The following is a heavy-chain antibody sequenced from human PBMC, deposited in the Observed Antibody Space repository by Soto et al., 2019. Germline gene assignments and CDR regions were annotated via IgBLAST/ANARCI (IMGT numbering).Heavy chain of an antibody. CDR3: VRDGTKNLRDWFDP. J-gene: IGHJ5*02. V-gene: IGHV4-4*07. CDR2: IYATGST. Sequence: SETLSLTCNVSGASLAGYYWSWIPAPGKGLEWIGRIYATGSTDYNPSLKSRLTMSVDMSKKQFSLTLRSVTAADTAMYYCVRDGTKNLRDWFDPWGQGILVTVSS. CDR1: GASLAGYY. D-gene: IGHD1-1*01.